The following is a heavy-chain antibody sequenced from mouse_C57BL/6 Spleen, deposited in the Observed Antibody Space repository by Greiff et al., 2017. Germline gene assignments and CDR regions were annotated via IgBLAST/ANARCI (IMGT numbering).Heavy chain of an antibody. V-gene: IGHV1-53*01. D-gene: IGHD3-2*02. Sequence: QVQLQQPGTELVKPGASVKLSCKASGYTFTSYWLHWVKQRPGQGLEWIGNIIPSNGSTNYNEKFKSKATLTVDTYSGTAYMQLSRLTYEDSAASYCSSERYSSGLLFAYWGQGTLVTVSA. CDR3: SSERYSSGLLFAY. J-gene: IGHJ3*01. CDR1: GYTFTSYW. CDR2: IIPSNGST.